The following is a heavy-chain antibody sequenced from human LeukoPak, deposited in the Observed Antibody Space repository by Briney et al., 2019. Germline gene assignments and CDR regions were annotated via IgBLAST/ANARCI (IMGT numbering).Heavy chain of an antibody. V-gene: IGHV1-69*04. J-gene: IGHJ2*01. CDR1: GVTFSNYG. CDR2: IIPFLDVI. CDR3: ASAAVIWYFDL. D-gene: IGHD6-25*01. Sequence: GSSVKVSCKASGVTFSNYGFSWVRQAPGQGLEWMGRIIPFLDVITYAQKFQDRVTISADKSTNTVYMEINSLKSEDTAVYFCASAAVIWYFDLWGRGSLVTVSS.